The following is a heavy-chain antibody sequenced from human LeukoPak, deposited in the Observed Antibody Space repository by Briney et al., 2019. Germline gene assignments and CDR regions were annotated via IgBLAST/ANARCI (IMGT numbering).Heavy chain of an antibody. J-gene: IGHJ3*01. CDR3: ARGAYTGFDV. Sequence: QPGGSLRLSCAASGLSFSTYDMHWVRQATGEGLEWVSGIGKSGDTYYVGSVKGRFTISRDNAKNSLYLQMNSLRSGDTAVYYCARGAYTGFDVWGQGTVVTVS. D-gene: IGHD5-12*01. CDR2: IGKSGDT. V-gene: IGHV3-13*04. CDR1: GLSFSTYD.